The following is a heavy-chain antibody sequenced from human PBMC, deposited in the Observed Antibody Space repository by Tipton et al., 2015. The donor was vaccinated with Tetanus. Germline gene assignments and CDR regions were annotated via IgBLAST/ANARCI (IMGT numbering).Heavy chain of an antibody. Sequence: TLSLTCTVSGGSVNSYYWSWIRQSPGGGLEWLGYVYFSGSTKYNPSHASRVTMSVDTSNNQISLNLSSVAAADTAVYYCVRHSGWFNFYRGIDVWGQGTTVTVSS. J-gene: IGHJ6*02. V-gene: IGHV4-59*08. D-gene: IGHD6-19*01. CDR1: GGSVNSYY. CDR2: VYFSGST. CDR3: VRHSGWFNFYRGIDV.